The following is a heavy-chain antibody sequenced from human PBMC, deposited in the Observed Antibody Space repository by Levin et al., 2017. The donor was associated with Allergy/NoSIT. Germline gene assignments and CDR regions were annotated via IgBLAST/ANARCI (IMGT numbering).Heavy chain of an antibody. V-gene: IGHV3-23*01. D-gene: IGHD6-19*01. CDR2: ISGSGDST. Sequence: HGESLKISCAASGFTFSSYAMSWVRQAPGKGLEWVSAISGSGDSTYYKDSVKGRFTISRDNSKNTLNLQMNSLRAEDTAIYFCAKWDSSAWYDYWGQGTLVTVSS. CDR1: GFTFSSYA. CDR3: AKWDSSAWYDY. J-gene: IGHJ4*02.